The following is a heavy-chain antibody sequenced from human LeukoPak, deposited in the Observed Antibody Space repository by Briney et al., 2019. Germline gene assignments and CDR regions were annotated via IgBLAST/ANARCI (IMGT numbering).Heavy chain of an antibody. J-gene: IGHJ3*02. CDR2: IYTSGST. V-gene: IGHV4-4*07. D-gene: IGHD6-19*01. CDR1: GGSISSYY. Sequence: SETLSLTCTVSGGSISSYYWSWIRQPAGKGLEWIGRIYTSGSTNYNPSLKSRVTMSVDTSKNQFSLKLSSVTAADTAVYYCARGVAPTGYSSGWYGTDDAFDIWGQGTMVTVSS. CDR3: ARGVAPTGYSSGWYGTDDAFDI.